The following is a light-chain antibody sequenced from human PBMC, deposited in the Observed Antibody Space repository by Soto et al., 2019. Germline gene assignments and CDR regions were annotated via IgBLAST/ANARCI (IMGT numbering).Light chain of an antibody. Sequence: SALTQPASVSGSPGQSITISCTGNSSVVGGYNYVSWYQQHPGKDPKLMIYDVSNRPSGVSNRFSGSKSGNTASLTISGLQAEDEADYYCSSYTSSSSYVFGTGTKVTVL. J-gene: IGLJ1*01. CDR1: SSVVGGYNY. CDR2: DVS. V-gene: IGLV2-14*01. CDR3: SSYTSSSSYV.